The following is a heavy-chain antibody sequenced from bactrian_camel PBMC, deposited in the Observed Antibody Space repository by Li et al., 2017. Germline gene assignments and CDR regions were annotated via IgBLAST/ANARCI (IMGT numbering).Heavy chain of an antibody. J-gene: IGHJ4*01. CDR1: FSTNLWS. CDR3: AADRSRPASCSLRLDLYDY. CDR2: VSRDGKT. D-gene: IGHD6*01. Sequence: HVQLVESGGGSVQAGESLRLSCAASFSTNLWSMAWFRQAPGQEREGVAGVSRDGKTTYADSVKGRFAASRDDALNTVYLEMTSLKPEDTAMYYCAADRSRPASCSLRLDLYDYWGQGTQVTVS. V-gene: IGHV3S53*01.